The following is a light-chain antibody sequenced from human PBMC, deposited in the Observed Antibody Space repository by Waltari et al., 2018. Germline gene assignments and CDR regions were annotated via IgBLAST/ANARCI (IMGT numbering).Light chain of an antibody. CDR1: PTVLYSSNNKTY. Sequence: DIVMTQSPDSLAVSLGERATITCTSSPTVLYSSNNKTYLAWYQQKAGQSPKLLLYWASTRESGVPDRFSGSGSGTDFTLTINSLQAEDVAVYYCQQYYTTPTFGQGTKVEIK. V-gene: IGKV4-1*01. J-gene: IGKJ1*01. CDR3: QQYYTTPT. CDR2: WAS.